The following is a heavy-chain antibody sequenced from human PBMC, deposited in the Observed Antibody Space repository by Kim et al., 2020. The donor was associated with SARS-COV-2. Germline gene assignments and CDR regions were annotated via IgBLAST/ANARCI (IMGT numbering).Heavy chain of an antibody. Sequence: GGSLRLSCAASGFTFSSYWMTWVRQAPGKGLEWVANIKQDGSEKNIADSVKGRFIISRDNAEKSLYLQMNSLRAEDTAVYYCAKVRGVIVVGMIDYWGQG. CDR3: AKVRGVIVVGMIDY. CDR1: GFTFSSYW. V-gene: IGHV3-7*03. CDR2: IKQDGSEK. D-gene: IGHD2-2*01. J-gene: IGHJ4*02.